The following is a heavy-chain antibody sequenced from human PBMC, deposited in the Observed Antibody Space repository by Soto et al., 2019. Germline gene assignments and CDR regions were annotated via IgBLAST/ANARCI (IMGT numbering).Heavy chain of an antibody. D-gene: IGHD2-15*01. J-gene: IGHJ4*02. CDR2: ISPYNGDR. V-gene: IGHV1-18*04. CDR3: ARGEPVSPATPSGY. Sequence: ASVKVSCKASGYTFTGYGISWLRQAPGQGPEWMGWISPYNGDRKYSQKLQGRVTMTTDTSTSTAYMELRSLRSDDTAVYYCARGEPVSPATPSGYWGQGTLVTVSS. CDR1: GYTFTGYG.